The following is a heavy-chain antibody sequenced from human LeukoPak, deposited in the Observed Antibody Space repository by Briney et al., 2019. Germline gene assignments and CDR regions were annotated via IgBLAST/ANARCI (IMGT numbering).Heavy chain of an antibody. CDR2: ISSDGSST. Sequence: GGSLRLSCASSGFTFSSYWMHWVRQAPGKGLVWVSRISSDGSSTSYADSVKGRFTISRHNANNTLYLQINSLRAEDTAVYYCARDRITMVRGVRGMDVWGKGTTVTVSS. D-gene: IGHD3-10*01. V-gene: IGHV3-74*01. J-gene: IGHJ6*04. CDR1: GFTFSSYW. CDR3: ARDRITMVRGVRGMDV.